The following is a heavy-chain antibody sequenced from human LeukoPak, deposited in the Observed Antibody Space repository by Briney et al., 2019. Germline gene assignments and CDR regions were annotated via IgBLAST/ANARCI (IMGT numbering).Heavy chain of an antibody. J-gene: IGHJ5*02. D-gene: IGHD3-3*01. CDR3: AKLGDFWTSSPGFDIDP. Sequence: GGSLRLSCAASGFTFSSYAMSWVRQAPGKGLEGVSAISGSGGSTYYADSVKGRFTISRDNSKNTLYLQMNSLRAEATAVYYCAKLGDFWTSSPGFDIDPWGQGTLVTVSS. V-gene: IGHV3-23*01. CDR1: GFTFSSYA. CDR2: ISGSGGST.